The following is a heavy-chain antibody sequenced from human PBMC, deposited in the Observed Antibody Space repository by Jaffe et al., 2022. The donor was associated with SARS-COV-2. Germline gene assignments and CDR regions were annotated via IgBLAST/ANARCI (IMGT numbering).Heavy chain of an antibody. CDR2: INPSGGST. Sequence: QVQLVQSGAEVKKPGASVKVSCKASGYTFTIYYIHWVRQAPGQGLEWMGIINPSGGSTIYAQKFQGRVTMTRDTSTSTVYMELSSLRSEDTAVYYCARRGGIIMTHINYFYMDVWGKGSTVTVS. J-gene: IGHJ6*03. CDR3: ARRGGIIMTHINYFYMDV. CDR1: GYTFTIYY. V-gene: IGHV1-46*01. D-gene: IGHD3-22*01.